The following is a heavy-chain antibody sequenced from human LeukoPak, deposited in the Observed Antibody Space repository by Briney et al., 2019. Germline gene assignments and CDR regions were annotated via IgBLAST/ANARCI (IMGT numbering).Heavy chain of an antibody. Sequence: SETLSLTCTVSGGSISSSSYYWGWLRQPPGKGLEWIGSIYYSGSTYYNPSLTSRVTISADTPKNQFSLNLTSVTAADTAVYYCARDGGGSSTSCYALWGQGTLVTVSS. J-gene: IGHJ4*02. V-gene: IGHV4-39*02. CDR2: IYYSGST. CDR1: GGSISSSSYY. CDR3: ARDGGGSSTSCYAL. D-gene: IGHD2-2*01.